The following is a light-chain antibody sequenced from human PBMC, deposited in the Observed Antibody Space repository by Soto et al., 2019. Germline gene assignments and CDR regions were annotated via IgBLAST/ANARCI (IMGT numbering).Light chain of an antibody. J-gene: IGKJ1*01. CDR3: QQYSSYPET. V-gene: IGKV1-5*03. CDR2: EAS. CDR1: QSFSIC. Sequence: DIQMTQSPSTLSASVGDRNTKTFRASQSFSICLAWYQQKPGKAPNLLIYEASRLESAFPSSFSGSASGTEFTLTINSLQPDDFATYFCQQYSSYPETFGQGTKVE.